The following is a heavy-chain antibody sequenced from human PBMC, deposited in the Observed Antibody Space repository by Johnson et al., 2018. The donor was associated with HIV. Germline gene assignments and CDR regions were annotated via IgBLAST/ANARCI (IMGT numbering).Heavy chain of an antibody. V-gene: IGHV3-7*01. D-gene: IGHD3-10*01. J-gene: IGHJ3*02. CDR2: IKQDGSEK. Sequence: VQLVESGGDLVQPGGSLRLSCAASGFTFNNYWMSWVRQVPGRGLEWVANIKQDGSEKFYVDSVKGRFTISRDNAENSLYLQMNSLRAEDTAVYYCARANYYHNWGQGTMVTVSS. CDR3: ARANYYHN. CDR1: GFTFNNYW.